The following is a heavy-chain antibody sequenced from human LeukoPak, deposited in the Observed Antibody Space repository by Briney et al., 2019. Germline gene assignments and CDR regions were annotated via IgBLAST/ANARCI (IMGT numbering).Heavy chain of an antibody. V-gene: IGHV3-7*01. CDR1: GFTFCIFY. Sequence: GGSLTLSCAASGFTFCIFYMSWLRQAPGGGREGVSNIKTDEREILYVDSVKGLFTVSRDNAKNSLYLQMDSLRAEDTAVYYCGREEWLHLDIWGRGTLVTISS. D-gene: IGHD3-3*01. CDR3: GREEWLHLDI. CDR2: IKTDEREI. J-gene: IGHJ2*01.